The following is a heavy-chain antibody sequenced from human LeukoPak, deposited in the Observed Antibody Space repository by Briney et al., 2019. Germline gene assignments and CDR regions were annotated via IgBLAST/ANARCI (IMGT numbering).Heavy chain of an antibody. CDR2: IYYSRST. Sequence: LETLSLTCTVSGGSISSYYWSWIRQPPGKGLEWIGYIYYSRSTTYNPSRKSRVTISVDTSKNQFSLKLSSVTAADTAVYYCARQMDTAMVTGHYYYYMDVWGKGTTVTVSS. CDR1: GGSISSYY. CDR3: ARQMDTAMVTGHYYYYMDV. V-gene: IGHV4-59*08. J-gene: IGHJ6*03. D-gene: IGHD5-18*01.